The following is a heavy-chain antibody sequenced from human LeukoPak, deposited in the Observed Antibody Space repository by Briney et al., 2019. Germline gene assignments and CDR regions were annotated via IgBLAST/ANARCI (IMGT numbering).Heavy chain of an antibody. J-gene: IGHJ4*02. CDR1: GGSISSYY. CDR3: AREVAVAGSLDY. CDR2: IYYSGST. D-gene: IGHD6-19*01. Sequence: SETESLTCTVSGGSISSYYWSWIRQPPGKGLEWIGYIYYSGSTNYNPSLKSRVTISVDTSKNQFSLKLSSVTAADTAVYYCAREVAVAGSLDYWGQGTLVTVSS. V-gene: IGHV4-59*12.